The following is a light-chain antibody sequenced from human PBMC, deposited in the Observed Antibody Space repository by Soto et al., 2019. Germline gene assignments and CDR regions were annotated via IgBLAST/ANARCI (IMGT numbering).Light chain of an antibody. Sequence: EIVLTQSPGTLSLSPGERATLSCRASQSVSSSYLAWYQQKPGQAPRLLIYGASSRATGIPDRFSGSGSGTAFTLTSSRLEPEDFALYYCQQYGSSPAFGGGTKVEIK. J-gene: IGKJ4*01. CDR2: GAS. CDR3: QQYGSSPA. V-gene: IGKV3-20*01. CDR1: QSVSSSY.